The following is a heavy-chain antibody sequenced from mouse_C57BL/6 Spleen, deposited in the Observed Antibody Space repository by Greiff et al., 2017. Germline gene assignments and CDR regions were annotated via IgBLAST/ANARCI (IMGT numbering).Heavy chain of an antibody. D-gene: IGHD1-1*01. CDR3: AREHYGSSYGY. CDR1: GYTFTSYW. J-gene: IGHJ2*01. V-gene: IGHV1-64*01. Sequence: VQLQQPGAELVKPGASVKLSCKASGYTFTSYWMHWVKQRPGQGLEWIGMIHPNSGSTNYNEKFKSKATLTVDKSSSTAYMQLSSLTSEDSAVYYCAREHYGSSYGYWGQGTTLTVSS. CDR2: IHPNSGST.